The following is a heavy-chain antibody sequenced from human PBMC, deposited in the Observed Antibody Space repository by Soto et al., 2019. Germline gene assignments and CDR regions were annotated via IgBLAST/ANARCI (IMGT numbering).Heavy chain of an antibody. Sequence: XSVKVSCKASGYPFSGYYMHWGRQAPGQGLEWMGWINPNSGGTNYAQKFQGRVTMTRDTSISTAYMELSRLRSDDTAVYYCARTKSIDGMDVWGQGTTVTVSS. V-gene: IGHV1-2*02. J-gene: IGHJ6*02. CDR3: ARTKSIDGMDV. D-gene: IGHD6-6*01. CDR1: GYPFSGYY. CDR2: INPNSGGT.